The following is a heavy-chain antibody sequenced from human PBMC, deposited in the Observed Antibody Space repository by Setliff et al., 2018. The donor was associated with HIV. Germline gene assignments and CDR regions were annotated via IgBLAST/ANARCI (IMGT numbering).Heavy chain of an antibody. CDR3: GRLSETAMASFDS. V-gene: IGHV4-59*08. CDR2: IYKSGTT. D-gene: IGHD2-21*02. CDR1: GGSVNSYH. Sequence: PSETLSLTCSVSGGSVNSYHWSWIRQPPGKGLEWIGYIYKSGTTNYSPSLKSQVTISAGPSKNQFSLKLTSVTAADTAVYYCGRLSETAMASFDSWGQGILVTVSS. J-gene: IGHJ4*02.